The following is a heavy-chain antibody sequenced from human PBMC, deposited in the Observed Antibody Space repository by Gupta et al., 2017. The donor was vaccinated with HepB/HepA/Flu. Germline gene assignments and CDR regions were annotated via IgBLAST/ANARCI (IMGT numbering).Heavy chain of an antibody. CDR2: INPNSGGT. J-gene: IGHJ6*03. V-gene: IGHV1-2*02. CDR3: ARAQQTELLWTKLYYYYYMDV. Sequence: QVQLVQSGAEVKKPGASVKVSCKASGYTFTGYYMHWVRQAPGQGLEWMGWINPNSGGTNYAQKSQGRVTMTRDTSISTAYMELSRLRSDDTAVYYCARAQQTELLWTKLYYYYYMDVWGKGTTVTVSS. D-gene: IGHD2-2*01. CDR1: GYTFTGYY.